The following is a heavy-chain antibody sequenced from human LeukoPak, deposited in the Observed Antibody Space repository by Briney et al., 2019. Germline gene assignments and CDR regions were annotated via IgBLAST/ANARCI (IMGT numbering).Heavy chain of an antibody. Sequence: PGGSLRLSCAASGFTFSSYWMHWVRQAPGKGLVWVSRINSDRSSTSYADSVKGRFTISRDNAKNTLYLQMNSLRAEDTAVYYCARGMFYYYYYMDVWGKGTTVTISS. CDR1: GFTFSSYW. J-gene: IGHJ6*03. D-gene: IGHD3-10*02. CDR2: INSDRSST. CDR3: ARGMFYYYYYMDV. V-gene: IGHV3-74*01.